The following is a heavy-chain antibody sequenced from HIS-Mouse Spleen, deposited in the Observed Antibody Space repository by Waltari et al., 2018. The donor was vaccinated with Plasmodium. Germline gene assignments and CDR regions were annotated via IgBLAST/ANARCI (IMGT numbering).Heavy chain of an antibody. Sequence: QVQLQQWGAGLLKPSETLSLTCAVYGGSFSGYYWSWIRQPPGKGLEWIGEINHSGSTNVNPALKGRFTISVDTSKNQFSLKLSSVTAADTAVYYCARGLRGHYWYFDLWGRGTLVTVSS. D-gene: IGHD3-10*01. CDR2: INHSGST. CDR1: GGSFSGYY. CDR3: ARGLRGHYWYFDL. J-gene: IGHJ2*01. V-gene: IGHV4-34*01.